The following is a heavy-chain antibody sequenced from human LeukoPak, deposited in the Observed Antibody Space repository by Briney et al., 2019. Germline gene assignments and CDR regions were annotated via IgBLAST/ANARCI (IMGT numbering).Heavy chain of an antibody. Sequence: GGSLRLSCAASGFTFSSYSMNWVRQAPGKGLEWVSSISSSSSYIYYADSVKGRFTISRDNAKNSLYLQMNSLRAEDTAVYYCASDKDIVVVVAATGFDPWGQGTLVTVPS. CDR3: ASDKDIVVVVAATGFDP. J-gene: IGHJ5*02. CDR1: GFTFSSYS. CDR2: ISSSSSYI. V-gene: IGHV3-21*01. D-gene: IGHD2-15*01.